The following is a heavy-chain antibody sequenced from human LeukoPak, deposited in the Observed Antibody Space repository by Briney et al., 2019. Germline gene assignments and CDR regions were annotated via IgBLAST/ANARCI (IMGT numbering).Heavy chain of an antibody. Sequence: PSETLSLTCNVSGGSISSYYWNWIRQPPGKGLEWIGYIFYSGSTNYNPSLESRVTISVDTSKNQFSLRLTSVTAADTAIYYCARQYSSASRWFDYWGQGALVTVSA. J-gene: IGHJ4*02. V-gene: IGHV4-59*08. CDR1: GGSISSYY. CDR3: ARQYSSASRWFDY. D-gene: IGHD6-19*01. CDR2: IFYSGST.